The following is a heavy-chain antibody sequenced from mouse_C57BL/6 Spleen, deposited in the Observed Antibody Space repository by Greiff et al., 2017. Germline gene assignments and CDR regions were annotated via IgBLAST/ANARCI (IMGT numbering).Heavy chain of an antibody. Sequence: QVQLQHPGAELVKPGASVKLSCKASGYTFTSYWMHWVKQRPGQGLEWIGMIHPNSGSTNYNEKFKSKATLTVDKSSSTAYMQLSSLTSEDSAVYYCARAGSNYGYFDVWGTGTTVTVS. J-gene: IGHJ1*03. CDR2: IHPNSGST. V-gene: IGHV1-64*01. D-gene: IGHD2-5*01. CDR3: ARAGSNYGYFDV. CDR1: GYTFTSYW.